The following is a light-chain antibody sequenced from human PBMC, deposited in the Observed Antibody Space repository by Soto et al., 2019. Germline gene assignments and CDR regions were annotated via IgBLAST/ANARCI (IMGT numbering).Light chain of an antibody. Sequence: DIQTTQSPSTLAASVGDRVTVTGRASQGISSYLAWYQQKPGKAPKLLIYAASTLQSGVPSRFSGSGSGTDFTLTISSLQPEDFATYYCQQLNSYPPWTFGQGTKVDIK. J-gene: IGKJ1*01. CDR2: AAS. CDR1: QGISSY. V-gene: IGKV1-9*01. CDR3: QQLNSYPPWT.